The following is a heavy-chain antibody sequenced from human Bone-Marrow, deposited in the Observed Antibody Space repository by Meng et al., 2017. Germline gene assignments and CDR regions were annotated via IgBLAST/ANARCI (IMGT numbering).Heavy chain of an antibody. CDR3: ARETHASYYYDSSGYPQPFDI. D-gene: IGHD3-22*01. V-gene: IGHV3-74*01. J-gene: IGHJ3*02. CDR1: GFTFSSYW. Sequence: GESLKISCAASGFTFSSYWMHWVRQAPGKGLVWVSRINSDGSSTSYADSVKGRFTISRDNAKNTLYLQMNSLRAEDTAVYYCARETHASYYYDSSGYPQPFDIWGQGTMVTVSS. CDR2: INSDGSST.